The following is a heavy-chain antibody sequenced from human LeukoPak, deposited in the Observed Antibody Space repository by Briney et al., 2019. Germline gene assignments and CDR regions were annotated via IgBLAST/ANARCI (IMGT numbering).Heavy chain of an antibody. Sequence: SETLSLTCAVYGGSFSGYYWSWIRQPPGKGLEWIGEINHGGSTNYNPSLKSRVTISVDTSKNQFSLKLSSVTAADTAVYYCARGPHRNCSSTSCDFDYWGQGTLVTVSS. CDR2: INHGGST. D-gene: IGHD2-2*01. V-gene: IGHV4-34*01. CDR1: GGSFSGYY. CDR3: ARGPHRNCSSTSCDFDY. J-gene: IGHJ4*02.